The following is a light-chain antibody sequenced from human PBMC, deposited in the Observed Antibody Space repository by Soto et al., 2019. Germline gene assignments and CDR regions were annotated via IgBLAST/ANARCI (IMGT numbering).Light chain of an antibody. J-gene: IGLJ2*01. CDR1: SGSIADNY. CDR2: EDT. CDR3: QSSDGGYVV. Sequence: NFMLTQPHSVSESPGNTVTISCTGTSGSIADNYVQWYQQRPGSAPTTVIYEDTQRPSGVPDRFYGSIDYSSNSASLTISGLETADEADYCCQSSDGGYVVFGGGTKVTVL. V-gene: IGLV6-57*02.